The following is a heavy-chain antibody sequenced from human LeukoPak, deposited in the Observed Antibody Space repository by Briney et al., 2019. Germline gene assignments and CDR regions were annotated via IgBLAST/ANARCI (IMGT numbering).Heavy chain of an antibody. CDR2: IYYSGST. D-gene: IGHD6-6*01. CDR1: GGSISSGAYS. J-gene: IGHJ6*03. Sequence: SETLSLTCAVSGGSISSGAYSWSWIRQPPGRGLEWLGYIYYSGSTYYNPSLKSRITMSLNTSKNHYSLKESSVTAADTAIYYCARDFSSSSTVYYYYYMDVWGKGTTVTVSS. CDR3: ARDFSSSSTVYYYYYMDV. V-gene: IGHV4-30-4*07.